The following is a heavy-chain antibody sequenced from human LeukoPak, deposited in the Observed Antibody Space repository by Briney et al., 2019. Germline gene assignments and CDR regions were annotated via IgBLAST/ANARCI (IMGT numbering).Heavy chain of an antibody. V-gene: IGHV3-7*03. Sequence: PGGSLRLSCAASGFTFSSYWMSWIRQAPGKGLEWVANIKQDGSEKYYVDSVKGRFTISRDNAKNSLFLQMNSLRAEDMALYYCAKDNFDYWGQGTLVTVSS. CDR3: AKDNFDY. J-gene: IGHJ4*02. CDR1: GFTFSSYW. CDR2: IKQDGSEK.